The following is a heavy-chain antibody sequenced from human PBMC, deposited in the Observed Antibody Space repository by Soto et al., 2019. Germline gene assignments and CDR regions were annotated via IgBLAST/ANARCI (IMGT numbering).Heavy chain of an antibody. J-gene: IGHJ4*02. D-gene: IGHD6-6*01. CDR3: ETTQPPSYSSSSGEFDY. Sequence: GGSLRLSXAASGFSFSSYGMHWVRQAPGKGLEWVAVISYDGSNKYYADSVKGRFTISRDNSKNTLYLQMNSLRAEDTAVYYCETTQPPSYSSSSGEFDYWGQGTLVTVSS. V-gene: IGHV3-30*03. CDR1: GFSFSSYG. CDR2: ISYDGSNK.